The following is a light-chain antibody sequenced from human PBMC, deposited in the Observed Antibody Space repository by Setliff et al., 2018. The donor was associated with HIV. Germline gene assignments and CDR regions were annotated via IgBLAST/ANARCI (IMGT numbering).Light chain of an antibody. J-gene: IGLJ1*01. CDR2: EVS. Sequence: QSALAQPASVSGSPGQSITISCTGTSRDVGGSNHVSWYQQHPGKAPKLMIYEVSKRPSGVSNRFSGSKSGNTASLTISGLQAEDEADYYCCSYAGSSTPYVFGTGTKVTVL. CDR1: SRDVGGSNH. CDR3: CSYAGSSTPYV. V-gene: IGLV2-23*02.